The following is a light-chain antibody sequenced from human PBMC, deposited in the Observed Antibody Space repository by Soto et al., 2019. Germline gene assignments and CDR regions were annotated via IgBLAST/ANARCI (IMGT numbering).Light chain of an antibody. CDR2: EVT. Sequence: QSVLTQPASVSGSPGQSITISCTGTSSDVGSHNFVSWYQQRPGKAPKLMIFEVTKRPSGVSSRFSASKSGNTASLTISGVQAEDEADYYCCSYAGTTTWGFGGGTKLTVL. V-gene: IGLV2-23*02. CDR1: SSDVGSHNF. CDR3: CSYAGTTTWG. J-gene: IGLJ2*01.